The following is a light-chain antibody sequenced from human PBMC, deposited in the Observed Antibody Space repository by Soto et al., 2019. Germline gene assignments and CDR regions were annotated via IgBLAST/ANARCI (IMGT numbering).Light chain of an antibody. CDR3: QQYGSSSYT. CDR1: QSVSSTY. CDR2: GAS. V-gene: IGKV3-20*01. J-gene: IGKJ2*01. Sequence: EIVLTQSPGTLSLSPGERATLSCRASQSVSSTYLAWYQQNPGQAPRLLIYGASSRATGIPDRFSGSGSGTDFTLTISRLEPEDFAVYFCQQYGSSSYTFGQXXXL.